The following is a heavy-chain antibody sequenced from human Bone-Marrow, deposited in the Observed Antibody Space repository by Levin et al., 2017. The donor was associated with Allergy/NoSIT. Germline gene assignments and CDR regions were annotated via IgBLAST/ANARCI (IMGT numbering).Heavy chain of an antibody. CDR2: ISTYNAYT. Sequence: GESLKISCKASGYTFSNYGITWVRQAPGQGLEWMGWISTYNAYTNYPQKFQGRVTMTTDTSTSTAYMELTSLRSDDTAVYFCARTYYYDSSGYYPYYFDYWGQGTLVTVSS. D-gene: IGHD3-22*01. CDR3: ARTYYYDSSGYYPYYFDY. V-gene: IGHV1-18*01. J-gene: IGHJ4*02. CDR1: GYTFSNYG.